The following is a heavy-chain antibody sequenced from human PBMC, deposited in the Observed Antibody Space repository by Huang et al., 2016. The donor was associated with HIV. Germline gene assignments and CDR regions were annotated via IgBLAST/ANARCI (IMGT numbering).Heavy chain of an antibody. CDR1: GYTFSSFG. CDR2: ISVYNGNT. D-gene: IGHD5-18*01. J-gene: IGHJ6*03. Sequence: QVQLVQSGAEVKKPGASVKVSCKASGYTFSSFGISWVRQAPGQGLEWVGWISVYNGNTKFAQKFQGRLTMTTDTSTSTADMEVRSLRSDDTAVYYCARGGGIQLWLLGYYYMDVWGNGTTVTVSS. V-gene: IGHV1-18*01. CDR3: ARGGGIQLWLLGYYYMDV.